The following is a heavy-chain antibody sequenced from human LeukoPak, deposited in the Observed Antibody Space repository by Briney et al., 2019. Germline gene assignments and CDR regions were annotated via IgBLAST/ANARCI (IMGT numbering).Heavy chain of an antibody. Sequence: ASVKVSCKASGGTFSSYAISWVRQAPGQGLEWMGGIIPIFGTANYAQKLQGRVTMTTDTSTSTAYMELRSLRSDDTAVYYCARARGYSSGRYYFDYWGQGTLVTVSS. CDR3: ARARGYSSGRYYFDY. CDR2: IIPIFGTA. V-gene: IGHV1-69*05. J-gene: IGHJ4*02. CDR1: GGTFSSYA. D-gene: IGHD6-19*01.